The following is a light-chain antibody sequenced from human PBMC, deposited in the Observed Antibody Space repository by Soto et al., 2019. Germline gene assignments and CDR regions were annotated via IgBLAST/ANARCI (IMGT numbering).Light chain of an antibody. CDR2: MAS. CDR3: QQYNRYSLNT. J-gene: IGKJ2*01. V-gene: IGKV1-5*03. CDR1: QSISSW. Sequence: DIQMTQSPSTLSASVGDRVTITCRASQSISSWLAWYQKKPGKAPKLLIYMASILDSGVPSRFSGSGPGTGCTLTVSSLTTYDFDTHYCQQYNRYSLNTFGGGTKLQIK.